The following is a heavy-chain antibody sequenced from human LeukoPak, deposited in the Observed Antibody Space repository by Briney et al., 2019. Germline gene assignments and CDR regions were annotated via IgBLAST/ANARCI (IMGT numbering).Heavy chain of an antibody. D-gene: IGHD6-13*01. CDR3: AREGLYSSSWYEELYYFDY. CDR2: IYTSGST. V-gene: IGHV4-4*07. Sequence: PSETLSLTCTVFSGSISSYYWSWIRQPAGKGLEWIGRIYTSGSTNYNPSLKSRVTMSVDTSKNQFSLKLSSVTAADTAVYYCAREGLYSSSWYEELYYFDYWGQGTLVTVSS. CDR1: SGSISSYY. J-gene: IGHJ4*02.